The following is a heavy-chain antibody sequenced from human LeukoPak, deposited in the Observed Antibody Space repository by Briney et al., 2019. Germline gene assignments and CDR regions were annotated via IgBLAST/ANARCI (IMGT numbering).Heavy chain of an antibody. CDR1: GGSISSSSYY. CDR3: ARELGYCTNGVCPPGY. CDR2: IYYSGST. V-gene: IGHV4-39*07. Sequence: SETLSLTCTVSGGSISSSSYYWGWIRQPLGKGLEWIGSIYYSGSTYYNPSLKSRVTISVDTSKNQFSLKLSSVTAADTAVYYCARELGYCTNGVCPPGYWGQGTLVTVSS. D-gene: IGHD2-8*01. J-gene: IGHJ4*02.